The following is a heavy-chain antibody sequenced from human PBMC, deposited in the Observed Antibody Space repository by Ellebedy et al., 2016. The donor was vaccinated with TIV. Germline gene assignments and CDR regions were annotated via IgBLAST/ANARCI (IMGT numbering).Heavy chain of an antibody. Sequence: AASVKVSCKASGYSFINYAMNWVRQAPGQGLAGVGWINTNPGNPTYAQGFTGRFVFSLDTSVSTAYLHISSLKAEDTAVYYCARAAAAGFFWYFDLWGRGTLVTVSS. CDR3: ARAAAAGFFWYFDL. CDR1: GYSFINYA. J-gene: IGHJ2*01. V-gene: IGHV7-4-1*02. CDR2: INTNPGNP. D-gene: IGHD6-13*01.